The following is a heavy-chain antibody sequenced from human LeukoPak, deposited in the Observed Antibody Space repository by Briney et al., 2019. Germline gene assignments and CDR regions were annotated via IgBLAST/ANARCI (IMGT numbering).Heavy chain of an antibody. D-gene: IGHD1-26*01. J-gene: IGHJ3*02. CDR2: ISGYNDDT. Sequence: ASVKLSCKASGYIFTTYGISWVRQAPGQGLEWMGWISGYNDDTNYAQKLQGRVTITTDTSTSTAYMELRSLTSDDTAVYYCARDHGFSGGSYFDTFDIWGRGTMVTVSS. CDR3: ARDHGFSGGSYFDTFDI. CDR1: GYIFTTYG. V-gene: IGHV1-18*01.